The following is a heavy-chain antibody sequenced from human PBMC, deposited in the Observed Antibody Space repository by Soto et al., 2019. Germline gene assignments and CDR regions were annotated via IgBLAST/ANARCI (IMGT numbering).Heavy chain of an antibody. J-gene: IGHJ6*02. CDR3: ARDRDTYYGSGSYYNKRDGMDV. D-gene: IGHD3-10*01. V-gene: IGHV1-2*04. CDR2: INPNSGGT. Sequence: GASVKVSCKASGYTFTGYYMHWVRLAPGQGLEWMGWINPNSGGTNYAQKFQGWVTMTRDTSISTAYMELSRLRSDDTAVYYCARDRDTYYGSGSYYNKRDGMDVWGQGTMVTVSS. CDR1: GYTFTGYY.